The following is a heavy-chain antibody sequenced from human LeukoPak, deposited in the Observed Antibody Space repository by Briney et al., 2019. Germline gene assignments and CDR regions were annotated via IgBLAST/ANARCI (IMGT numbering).Heavy chain of an antibody. D-gene: IGHD3-9*01. CDR2: ISSSSSYI. CDR1: GFTFSSYS. CDR3: AGGHYEILTGDDD. Sequence: GGSLRLSRAASGFTFSSYSMNWVRQPPGKGLEWVSSISSSSSYIYYADSVKGPFTISRDNAKNSLYLQINSLRAEDTAVYYSAGGHYEILTGDDDWGQGTMVTVS. V-gene: IGHV3-21*01. J-gene: IGHJ4*02.